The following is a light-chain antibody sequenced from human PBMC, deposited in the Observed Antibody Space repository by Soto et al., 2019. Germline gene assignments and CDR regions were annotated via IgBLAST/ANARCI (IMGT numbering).Light chain of an antibody. CDR2: STS. Sequence: QAVVTQEPSLTVSPGGTVTLTCASSTGAVTGGYYPNWFQRKPGQAPRPLIYSTSNKHSWTPARFSGSLLGGKAALTLSGVQPEDEAEYYCLLYYGGDQLIFGGGTKLTVL. CDR3: LLYYGGDQLI. V-gene: IGLV7-43*01. J-gene: IGLJ2*01. CDR1: TGAVTGGYY.